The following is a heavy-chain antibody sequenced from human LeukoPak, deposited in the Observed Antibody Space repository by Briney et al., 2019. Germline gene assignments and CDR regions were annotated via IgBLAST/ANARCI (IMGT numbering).Heavy chain of an antibody. CDR1: GFTFSDYY. Sequence: GGSLRLSCAASGFTFSDYYMTWIRQAPGKGLEWVSYISGNGNDKYYADSVKGRFTISRDNAKNSLDLQMNSLRVEDTAVYYCANSQSSVAGILGCWGQGTLVTVSS. CDR3: ANSQSSVAGILGC. CDR2: ISGNGNDK. J-gene: IGHJ4*02. V-gene: IGHV3-11*04. D-gene: IGHD6-19*01.